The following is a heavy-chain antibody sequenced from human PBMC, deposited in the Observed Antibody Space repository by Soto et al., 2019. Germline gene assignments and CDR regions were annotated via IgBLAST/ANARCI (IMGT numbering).Heavy chain of an antibody. Sequence: PSDTLSLTCTVSGGSIISYYWNWIRQPPGKGLEWIGSIFYSGNTKYNPSLKSRVTFSVDTSKKQISLNLTSVTTADTAVYYCARGSSWYVYWGQGTLVTVS. CDR2: IFYSGNT. J-gene: IGHJ4*02. CDR1: GGSIISYY. V-gene: IGHV4-59*13. D-gene: IGHD6-13*01. CDR3: ARGSSWYVY.